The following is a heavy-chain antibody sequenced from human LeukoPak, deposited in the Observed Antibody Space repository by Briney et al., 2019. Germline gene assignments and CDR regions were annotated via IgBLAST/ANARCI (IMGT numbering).Heavy chain of an antibody. CDR3: AREARGSSWYDFDY. CDR2: IGSGSGTT. CDR1: GFTFSNYA. Sequence: GGSLRLSCATSGFTFSNYAMNWVRQAPGMGLQWVSAIGSGSGTTYYADSVKGRFTVSRDNSKNTLYLQMNSLRAEDTAVYYCAREARGSSWYDFDYWGQGTLVTVSS. V-gene: IGHV3-23*01. D-gene: IGHD6-13*01. J-gene: IGHJ4*02.